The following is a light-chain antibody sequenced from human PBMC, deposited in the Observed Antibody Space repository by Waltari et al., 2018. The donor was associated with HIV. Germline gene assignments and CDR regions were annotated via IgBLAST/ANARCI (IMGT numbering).Light chain of an antibody. Sequence: QSALTQPASVSGSPGQSSTISRTGTSSNIGTYNLVSWHQQHPGKAPKTLIYEVSQRPSGVSNRFSGSKSGNTASLTISGLQAEDEADYYCCSYAGSSTLVFGGGTKVTVL. V-gene: IGLV2-23*02. CDR2: EVS. J-gene: IGLJ3*02. CDR1: SSNIGTYNL. CDR3: CSYAGSSTLV.